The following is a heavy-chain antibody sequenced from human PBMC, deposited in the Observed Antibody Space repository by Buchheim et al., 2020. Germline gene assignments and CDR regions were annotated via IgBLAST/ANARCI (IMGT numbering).Heavy chain of an antibody. J-gene: IGHJ6*02. V-gene: IGHV1-2*02. Sequence: QVQLVQSGAEVKKPGASVRVSCKASGYTFTSHYIYWVRQAHGQGLEWMGWINPNKGDKKSAKKFLGRVTMTRDRFITTAYVELSRLSSDDTAVYFCTRNYGGNYYYYGMDVGGQGTT. CDR1: GYTFTSHY. CDR2: INPNKGDK. D-gene: IGHD4-23*01. CDR3: TRNYGGNYYYYGMDV.